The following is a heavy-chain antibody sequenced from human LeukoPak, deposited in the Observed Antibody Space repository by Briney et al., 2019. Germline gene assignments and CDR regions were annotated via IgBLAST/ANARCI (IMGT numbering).Heavy chain of an antibody. Sequence: PGGSLRLSCAASGFTFSSYWMSWVRQAPGKGLEWVSSVSSSSTYIYYADSVKGRFTISRDDAQNSLYLQMNSLKAEDTAVYYCARGVSKLDYWGQGILVTVSS. CDR1: GFTFSSYW. J-gene: IGHJ4*02. D-gene: IGHD6-13*01. V-gene: IGHV3-21*01. CDR3: ARGVSKLDY. CDR2: VSSSSTYI.